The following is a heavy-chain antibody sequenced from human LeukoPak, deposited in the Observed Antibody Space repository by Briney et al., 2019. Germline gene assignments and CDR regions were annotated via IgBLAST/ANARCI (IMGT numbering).Heavy chain of an antibody. Sequence: PGGSLRLSCTDSGFTFSNFAMPWVRQAPGKGLEWVSSIVGSSSTYYADSLKGRFTISRDNAKNSLYLQMNSLRAEDTAVYYCARIGAGSSRDYWGRGTLVTVSS. J-gene: IGHJ4*02. CDR3: ARIGAGSSRDY. D-gene: IGHD6-13*01. V-gene: IGHV3-21*01. CDR2: IVGSSST. CDR1: GFTFSNFA.